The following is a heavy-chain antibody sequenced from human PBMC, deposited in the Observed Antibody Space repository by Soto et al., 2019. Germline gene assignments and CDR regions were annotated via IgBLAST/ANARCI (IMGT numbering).Heavy chain of an antibody. V-gene: IGHV3-15*07. CDR3: TTANSMIVVPYDAFDI. CDR2: IKSKTDGGTT. CDR1: GFTFSNAW. Sequence: PGGSLRLSCAASGFTFSNAWMNWVRQAPGKGLEWVGRIKSKTDGGTTDYAAPVKGRFTISRDDSKNTLYLQMNSLKTEDTAVYYCTTANSMIVVPYDAFDIWGQGTMVTVSS. D-gene: IGHD3-22*01. J-gene: IGHJ3*02.